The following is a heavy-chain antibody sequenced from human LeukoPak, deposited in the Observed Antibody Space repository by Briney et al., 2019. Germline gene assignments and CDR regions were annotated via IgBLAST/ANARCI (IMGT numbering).Heavy chain of an antibody. Sequence: GGSLRLSCAASGFTFSSYAMTWVRQAPGRGLEGVSAISGSGGSTYYADSVKGRFTISRDNSKNTLYLQMNSLRAEDTAVYYCAKVGQWLSYYFDYWGQGTLVTVSS. J-gene: IGHJ4*02. CDR1: GFTFSSYA. CDR3: AKVGQWLSYYFDY. V-gene: IGHV3-23*01. CDR2: ISGSGGST. D-gene: IGHD6-19*01.